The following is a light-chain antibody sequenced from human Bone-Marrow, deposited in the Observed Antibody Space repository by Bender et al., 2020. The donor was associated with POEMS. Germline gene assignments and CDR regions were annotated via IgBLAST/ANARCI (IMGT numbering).Light chain of an antibody. J-gene: IGLJ1*01. CDR3: SSYTTISTYV. CDR2: GVS. V-gene: IGLV2-14*01. CDR1: SSDVGGYNY. Sequence: QSALTQPASVSGSPGQSITISCLGTSSDVGGYNYVSWYQHHPGKAPKPLISGVSNRPSGVSNRFSGSKSGNTASLTISGLQAEDEADYYCSSYTTISTYVFGTGTRVTVL.